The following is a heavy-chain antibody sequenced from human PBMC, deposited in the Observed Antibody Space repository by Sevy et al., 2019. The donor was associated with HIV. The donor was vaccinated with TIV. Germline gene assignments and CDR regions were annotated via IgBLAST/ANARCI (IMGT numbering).Heavy chain of an antibody. CDR1: GYTFTSYG. CDR2: ISAYNGNT. D-gene: IGHD3-10*01. V-gene: IGHV1-18*01. J-gene: IGHJ4*02. CDR3: ARNLWFGELSSFDY. Sequence: ASVKVSCKASGYTFTSYGISWVRQAPGQGLVWMGWISAYNGNTNYAQKLQGRVTMTTDTSTSTAYMELRSLRSDDTAVYYCARNLWFGELSSFDYWGQGTLVTVSS.